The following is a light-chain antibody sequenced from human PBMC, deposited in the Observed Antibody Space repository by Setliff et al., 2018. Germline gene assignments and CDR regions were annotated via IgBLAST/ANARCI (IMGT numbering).Light chain of an antibody. J-gene: IGLJ1*01. V-gene: IGLV2-14*01. Sequence: SALTQPASVSGSPEQSITISCTGTSSDVGGYNYVSWYQQHPGKAPKLMIYDVSKRPSGVSNRFSGSKSGNTASLTISGLQAEDEADYYCSSYISSSTFVFGTGTKVTVL. CDR3: SSYISSSTFV. CDR2: DVS. CDR1: SSDVGGYNY.